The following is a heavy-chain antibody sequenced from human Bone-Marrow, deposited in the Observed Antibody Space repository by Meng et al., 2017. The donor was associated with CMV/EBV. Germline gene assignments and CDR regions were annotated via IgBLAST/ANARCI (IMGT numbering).Heavy chain of an antibody. V-gene: IGHV3-9*01. Sequence: GGSLRFSWAASGFTFDDYAMHWVRQAPGKGLEWVSGISWNSGTIGYADSVKGRFTISRDNAKNSLYLQMNSLRAEDTAVYYCARAPIAAAGPYYFDYWGQGTLVTVSS. J-gene: IGHJ4*02. CDR1: GFTFDDYA. D-gene: IGHD6-13*01. CDR2: ISWNSGTI. CDR3: ARAPIAAAGPYYFDY.